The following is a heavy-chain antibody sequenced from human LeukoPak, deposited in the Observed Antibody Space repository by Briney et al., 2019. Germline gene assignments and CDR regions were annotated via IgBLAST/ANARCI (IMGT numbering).Heavy chain of an antibody. CDR2: ISGSGSTI. CDR3: ARDPLYCSSTSCYDY. D-gene: IGHD2-2*01. Sequence: GGPLRLSCAASGFTFSDYYMSWIRRAPGKGLEWVSYISGSGSTIYYADSVKGRFTISRDNANNSLYLQMDSLRAEDTAVYYCARDPLYCSSTSCYDYWGQGTLVTASS. V-gene: IGHV3-11*04. J-gene: IGHJ4*02. CDR1: GFTFSDYY.